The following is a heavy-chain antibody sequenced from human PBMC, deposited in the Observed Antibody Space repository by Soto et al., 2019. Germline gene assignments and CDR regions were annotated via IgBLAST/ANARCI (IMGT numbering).Heavy chain of an antibody. Sequence: VQLVQSGVAVKKPGASVKVSCKASGYTFTNYGISWVRQAPGQGLERMGWIKTYNGNTNYAQKVQGRVTMTTETSTSTAYMELRSLRADDTAVYYCARDLLYSTRSTVRFDIWGQGTMLTVSS. CDR1: GYTFTNYG. CDR2: IKTYNGNT. D-gene: IGHD6-13*01. V-gene: IGHV1-18*01. CDR3: ARDLLYSTRSTVRFDI. J-gene: IGHJ3*02.